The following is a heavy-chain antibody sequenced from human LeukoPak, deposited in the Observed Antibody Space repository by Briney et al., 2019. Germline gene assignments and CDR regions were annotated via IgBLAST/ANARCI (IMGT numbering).Heavy chain of an antibody. V-gene: IGHV4-31*03. CDR3: ARWRENWFDP. CDR1: GGSISSDGYY. J-gene: IGHJ5*02. Sequence: PSETLSLTCTVSGGSISSDGYYWSWIRQHPGKGLEWIGYISYSGSTYYNPSLKSRVTISVDTSKNQFSLKLSSVTAADTAVYYCARWRENWFDPWGQGTLVTVSS. CDR2: ISYSGST. D-gene: IGHD3-3*01.